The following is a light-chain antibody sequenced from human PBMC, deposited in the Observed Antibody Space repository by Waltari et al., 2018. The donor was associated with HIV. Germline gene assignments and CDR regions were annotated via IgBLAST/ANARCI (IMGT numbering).Light chain of an antibody. Sequence: EIFLTQSPATLSVSPGERATLSCRASQSISNYVAWYQQRPGLPPRLLIYDVSSRAAGVPDRFSGSGSGTNFPLSISSLEVEDFAFYYCQQRSNWPGTFGPGTRVDLK. CDR3: QQRSNWPGT. J-gene: IGKJ3*01. CDR2: DVS. V-gene: IGKV3-11*01. CDR1: QSISNY.